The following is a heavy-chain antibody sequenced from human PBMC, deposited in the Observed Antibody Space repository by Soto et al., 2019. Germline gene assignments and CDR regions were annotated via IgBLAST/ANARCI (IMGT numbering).Heavy chain of an antibody. CDR3: ASRISPHARSYYYSGMDV. CDR1: GFTFSSYE. V-gene: IGHV3-48*03. Sequence: GGSLRLSCAASGFTFSSYEMNWVRQAPGMGLEWVSYISNSGSTIYYADSMKGRFTISRDNAKNSLYLQMNSLRAEDTAVYYCASRISPHARSYYYSGMDVWGHGTTVTVSS. J-gene: IGHJ6*02. D-gene: IGHD3-3*02. CDR2: ISNSGSTI.